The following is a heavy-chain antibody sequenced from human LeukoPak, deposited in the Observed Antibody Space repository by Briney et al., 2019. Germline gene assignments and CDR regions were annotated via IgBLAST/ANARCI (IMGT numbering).Heavy chain of an antibody. V-gene: IGHV3-11*01. J-gene: IGHJ4*02. Sequence: GGSLRLSCTASGFIFSNYYMAWVRQPPGWGLEWISYISADAATVKYADSVECRFTVSRDNTQNSIYLEMSSLRVDDTAVYYCARMYSSGYYGHYFDYWGQGNLVSVSS. D-gene: IGHD5-12*01. CDR3: ARMYSSGYYGHYFDY. CDR2: ISADAATV. CDR1: GFIFSNYY.